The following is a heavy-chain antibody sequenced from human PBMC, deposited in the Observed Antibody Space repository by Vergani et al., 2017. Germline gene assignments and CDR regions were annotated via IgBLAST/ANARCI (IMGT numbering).Heavy chain of an antibody. Sequence: EVQLVESGEGLVKPGGSLRLSCAASGFTFSGYWGTWVRQAPGKGLEWVSGISASGAPTYYADSVKGRVTISRDNSKNTLYLQMNSLRVEDTAVYYCARAYGRYDWFDYWGQRTLVTVSS. V-gene: IGHV3-23*04. CDR3: ARAYGRYDWFDY. CDR2: ISASGAPT. D-gene: IGHD1-20*01. CDR1: GFTFSGYW. J-gene: IGHJ4*01.